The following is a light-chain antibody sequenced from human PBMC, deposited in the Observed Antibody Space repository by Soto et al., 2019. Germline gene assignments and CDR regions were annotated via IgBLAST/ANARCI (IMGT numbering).Light chain of an antibody. CDR2: GAS. J-gene: IGKJ5*01. V-gene: IGKV3-20*01. CDR1: QSISGNY. CDR3: QQYGSSSIT. Sequence: EFVLTQSPGTLSLSPGERTTLSCWASQSISGNYLAWYQHKPGQAHRLLIYGASSRATGIPDRFSGSGSGTDFTLTINRLEPEDFAVYYCQQYGSSSITFGQGTRLEIK.